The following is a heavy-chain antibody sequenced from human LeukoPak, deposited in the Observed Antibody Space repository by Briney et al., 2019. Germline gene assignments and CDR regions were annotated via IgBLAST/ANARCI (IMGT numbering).Heavy chain of an antibody. D-gene: IGHD3-10*01. V-gene: IGHV3-43*02. CDR3: AKDYYYGSGSYYKRGPDY. J-gene: IGHJ4*02. Sequence: GRSLRLSCAASGFTFDDYAMHWVRQAPGKGLEWVSLISGDGGSTYYADSVKGRFTISRDNSKNSLYLQMNSLRTEDTALYYCAKDYYYGSGSYYKRGPDYWGQGTLVTVSS. CDR2: ISGDGGST. CDR1: GFTFDDYA.